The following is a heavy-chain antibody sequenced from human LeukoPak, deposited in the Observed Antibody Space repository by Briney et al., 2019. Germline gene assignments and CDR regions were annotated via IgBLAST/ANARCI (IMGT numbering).Heavy chain of an antibody. Sequence: ASVKVSCKASGSTLTAYAIHWVRQAPGQGLEWMGWINAANGNTKSSQKFQDRVTIIRDRSANTAYMELSSLRSEDTAVYYCARDRLGYEYYNGMDVWGQGTTVTVSS. J-gene: IGHJ6*02. V-gene: IGHV1-3*01. CDR3: ARDRLGYEYYNGMDV. D-gene: IGHD6-13*01. CDR2: INAANGNT. CDR1: GSTLTAYA.